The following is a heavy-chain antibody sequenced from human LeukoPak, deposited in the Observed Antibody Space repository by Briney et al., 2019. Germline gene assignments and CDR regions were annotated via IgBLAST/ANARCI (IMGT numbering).Heavy chain of an antibody. V-gene: IGHV3-49*04. Sequence: PGGSLRLSCAASGFTFSSYAMYWVRQAPGKGLEWLGFIRSTAFGGTTAYAASAKGRFTISRDDSKSIAYLQMNGLKTEDTAVYYCMSTYSSGWYGGAFDYWGQGTLVTVSS. CDR2: IRSTAFGGTT. CDR1: GFTFSSYA. J-gene: IGHJ4*02. D-gene: IGHD6-19*01. CDR3: MSTYSSGWYGGAFDY.